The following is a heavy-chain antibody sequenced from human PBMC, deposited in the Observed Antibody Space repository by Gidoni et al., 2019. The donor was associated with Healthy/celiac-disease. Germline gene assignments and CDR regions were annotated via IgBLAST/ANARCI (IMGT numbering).Heavy chain of an antibody. CDR1: GFTFRSSA. D-gene: IGHD3-22*01. J-gene: IGHJ4*02. CDR2: ISYDGSNK. Sequence: QVQLVESGGGVVQPGRSLRLSCAASGFTFRSSAMHWVRQAPGKGLEWVAVISYDGSNKYYADSVKGRFTISRDNSKNTLYLQMNSLRAEDTAVYYCARDWLDSSGYYYGGMDYWGQGTLVTVSS. V-gene: IGHV3-30-3*01. CDR3: ARDWLDSSGYYYGGMDY.